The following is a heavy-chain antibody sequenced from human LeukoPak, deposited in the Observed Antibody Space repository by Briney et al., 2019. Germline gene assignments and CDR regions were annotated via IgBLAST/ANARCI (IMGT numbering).Heavy chain of an antibody. CDR1: GFTFSSYS. D-gene: IGHD4-17*01. J-gene: IGHJ4*02. Sequence: PGGSLRLSCAASGFTFSSYSMNWVRQAPGKGLEWVSYISSSSSTIYYADSVKGRFTISRDNAKNSLYLQMNSLRAEDTAVYYCARLDYGTDYWGQGTLVTVSS. CDR2: ISSSSSTI. CDR3: ARLDYGTDY. V-gene: IGHV3-48*01.